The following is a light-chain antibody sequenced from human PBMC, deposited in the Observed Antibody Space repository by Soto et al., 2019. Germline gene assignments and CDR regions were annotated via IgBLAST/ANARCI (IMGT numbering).Light chain of an antibody. J-gene: IGKJ4*01. V-gene: IGKV1-13*02. CDR1: QGISSA. CDR2: DAS. CDR3: QQFNSYLST. Sequence: AIQLTQSPSSLSASVGDRVTITCRASQGISSALAWYQQKPGKAPKLLIYDASSLESGVPSRFSGSGSGTEFALAISSLQPEDFQTYYCQQFNSYLSTFGGGTKVEIK.